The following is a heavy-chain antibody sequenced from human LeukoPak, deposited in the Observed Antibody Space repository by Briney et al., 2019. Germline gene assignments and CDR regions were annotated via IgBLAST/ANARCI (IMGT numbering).Heavy chain of an antibody. Sequence: PGGSLRLSCAASGFTFSSYAMSWVRQAPGKGQEWVSAISGSGGSTYYADSVKGRFTISRDNSKNTLYLQMNSLRAEDTAVYYCAKKYYDFWSGLDYWGQGTLVTVSS. V-gene: IGHV3-23*01. CDR3: AKKYYDFWSGLDY. CDR2: ISGSGGST. J-gene: IGHJ4*02. D-gene: IGHD3-3*01. CDR1: GFTFSSYA.